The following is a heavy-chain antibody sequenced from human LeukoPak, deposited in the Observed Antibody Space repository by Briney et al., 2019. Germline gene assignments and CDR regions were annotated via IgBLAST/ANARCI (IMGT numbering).Heavy chain of an antibody. D-gene: IGHD3-22*01. CDR2: INSDGSST. Sequence: PGGSLRLSCAASGFTFSTYWMHWVRQAPGKGLGWVSRINSDGSSTSYADSVKGRFTISRDNDKNTLYLQMNSLRAEDTAVYYCAREFTMTSGGGFDIWGQGTMVTVSS. V-gene: IGHV3-74*01. CDR3: AREFTMTSGGGFDI. J-gene: IGHJ3*02. CDR1: GFTFSTYW.